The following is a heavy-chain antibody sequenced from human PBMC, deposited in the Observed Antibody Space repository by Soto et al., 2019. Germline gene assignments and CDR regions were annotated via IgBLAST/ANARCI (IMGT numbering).Heavy chain of an antibody. CDR2: ISGSGGST. D-gene: IGHD2-15*01. CDR1: GFTFSSYA. V-gene: IGHV3-23*01. J-gene: IGHJ4*02. Sequence: GGSLRLSCAASGFTFSSYAMSWVRQAPGKGLEWVSAISGSGGSTYYADSVKGRFTISRDNSKNTLYLQMNSLRAEDTAVYYCAKDLDIVVVVAATPSWLFDYWGQGTLVTVSS. CDR3: AKDLDIVVVVAATPSWLFDY.